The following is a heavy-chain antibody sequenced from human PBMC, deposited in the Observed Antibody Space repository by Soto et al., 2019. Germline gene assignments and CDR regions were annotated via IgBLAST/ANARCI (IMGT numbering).Heavy chain of an antibody. CDR1: GGSISSYY. D-gene: IGHD3-3*01. J-gene: IGHJ4*02. V-gene: IGHV4-59*01. Sequence: SETLSLTCTVSGGSISSYYWSWIRQPPGKGLEWIGYIYYSGSTNYNPSLKSRVTISVDTSKNQFSLKLSSVTAADTAVYYDFWSGFYTYFDYWGQGALVTVSS. CDR2: IYYSGST. CDR3: FWSGFYTYFDY.